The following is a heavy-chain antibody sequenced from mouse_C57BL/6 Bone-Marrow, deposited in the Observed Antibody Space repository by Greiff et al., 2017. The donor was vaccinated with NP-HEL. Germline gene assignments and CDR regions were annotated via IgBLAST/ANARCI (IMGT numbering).Heavy chain of an antibody. CDR1: GYAFTNYL. J-gene: IGHJ3*01. V-gene: IGHV1-54*01. Sequence: VQLQQSGAELVRPGTSVKVSCKASGYAFTNYLIEWVKQRPGQGLEWIGVINPGSGGTNYNEKFKGKATLTADKSSSTAYMQLSSLTSEDSAVYFCARGGLYGFAYWGRGTLVTVSA. CDR3: ARGGLYGFAY. CDR2: INPGSGGT. D-gene: IGHD2-12*01.